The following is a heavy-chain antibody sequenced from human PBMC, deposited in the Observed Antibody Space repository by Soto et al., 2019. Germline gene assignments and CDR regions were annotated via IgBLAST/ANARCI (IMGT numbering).Heavy chain of an antibody. Sequence: SETLSLTCAVHGGSFSGYYWSWIRQPPGKGLEWIGEINHSGSTNYNPSLKSRVTISVDTSKNQFSLKLSSVTAADTAVYYCARVGVTTDYWGQGTLVTVSS. V-gene: IGHV4-34*01. J-gene: IGHJ4*02. CDR1: GGSFSGYY. CDR3: ARVGVTTDY. CDR2: INHSGST. D-gene: IGHD4-17*01.